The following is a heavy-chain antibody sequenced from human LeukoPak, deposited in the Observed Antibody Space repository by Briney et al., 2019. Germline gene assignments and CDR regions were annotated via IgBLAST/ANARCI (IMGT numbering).Heavy chain of an antibody. Sequence: SSETLSLTCTVSGASISSGSYYWSWIRQPAGKGLEWIGRIYTSGSTNYNPSLKSRVTISVDTSKNQFSLKLSSVTAADTAVYYCARDRRSGGPYDAFDIWGQGTMVTVSS. CDR1: GASISSGSYY. CDR3: ARDRRSGGPYDAFDI. V-gene: IGHV4-61*02. CDR2: IYTSGST. D-gene: IGHD3-10*01. J-gene: IGHJ3*02.